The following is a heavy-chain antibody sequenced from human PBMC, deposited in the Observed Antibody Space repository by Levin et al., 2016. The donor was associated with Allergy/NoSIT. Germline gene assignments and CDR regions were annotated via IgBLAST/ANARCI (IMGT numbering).Heavy chain of an antibody. CDR1: GGSFSGYY. CDR3: ARRASYWGIAARPSFGAFDI. V-gene: IGHV4-34*01. CDR2: INHSGST. D-gene: IGHD6-6*01. J-gene: IGHJ3*02. Sequence: SETLSLTCAVYGGSFSGYYWSWVRQPPGKGLEWIGEINHSGSTNYNPSLKSRVTISVDTSKNQFSLKLSSVTAADTAVYYCARRASYWGIAARPSFGAFDIWGQGTMVTVSS.